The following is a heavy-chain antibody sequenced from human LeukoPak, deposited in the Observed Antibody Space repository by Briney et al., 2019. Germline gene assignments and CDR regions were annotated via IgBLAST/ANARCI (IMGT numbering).Heavy chain of an antibody. CDR3: VRDLTSGARFDF. J-gene: IGHJ4*02. V-gene: IGHV3-30*04. Sequence: QSGGSLRLSCTTSGLTFTDYAFNWVRKTPGKGMEWVAIISSNGNTKSYADSLKGRFTISRDNFRASVFLEVSTLRPEDSGLYYCVRDLTSGARFDFWGQGTLVTVSA. D-gene: IGHD3-9*01. CDR2: ISSNGNTK. CDR1: GLTFTDYA.